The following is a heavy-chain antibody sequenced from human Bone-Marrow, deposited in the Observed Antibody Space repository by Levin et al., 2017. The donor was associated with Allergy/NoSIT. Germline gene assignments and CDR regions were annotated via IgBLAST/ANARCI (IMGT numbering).Heavy chain of an antibody. CDR1: GFTFSSYA. Sequence: GGSLRLSCAASGFTFSSYAMHWVRQAPGKGLEWVAVISYDGSNKYYADSVKGRFTISRDNSKNTLYLQMNSLRAEDTAVYYCARAQVQAADYYYGMDVWGQGTTVTVSS. V-gene: IGHV3-30-3*01. CDR3: ARAQVQAADYYYGMDV. CDR2: ISYDGSNK. J-gene: IGHJ6*02. D-gene: IGHD6-13*01.